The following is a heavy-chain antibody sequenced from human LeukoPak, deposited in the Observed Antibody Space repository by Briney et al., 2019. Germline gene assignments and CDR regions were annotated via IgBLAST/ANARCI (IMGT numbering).Heavy chain of an antibody. D-gene: IGHD3-22*01. Sequence: GGSLRLSCAASGFTVSSNYMSWFRQAPGKGLEWVSVIYSGGSTYYADSVKGRFTISRDNSKNTLYLQMNSLRAEDTAVYYCARSITMIDPGMDVWGKGTTVTISS. CDR1: GFTVSSNY. CDR2: IYSGGST. V-gene: IGHV3-66*01. J-gene: IGHJ6*04. CDR3: ARSITMIDPGMDV.